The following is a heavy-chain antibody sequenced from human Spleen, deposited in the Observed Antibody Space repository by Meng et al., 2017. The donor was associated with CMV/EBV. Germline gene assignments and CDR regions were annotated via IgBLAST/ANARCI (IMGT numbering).Heavy chain of an antibody. V-gene: IGHV1-2*02. Sequence: GESLKISCKASGYTFTGYYMHWVRQAPGQGLEWMGWINPNSGGTNYAQKFQGRVTMTRDTSISTAYMELSRLRSDDTAVYYCARAPPALYYYGSGSLYYGMDVWGQGTTVTVSS. CDR2: INPNSGGT. CDR1: GYTFTGYY. CDR3: ARAPPALYYYGSGSLYYGMDV. J-gene: IGHJ6*02. D-gene: IGHD3-10*01.